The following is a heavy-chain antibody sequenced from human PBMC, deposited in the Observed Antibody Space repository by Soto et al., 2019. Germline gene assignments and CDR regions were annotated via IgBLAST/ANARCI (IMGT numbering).Heavy chain of an antibody. J-gene: IGHJ4*02. V-gene: IGHV3-33*01. CDR3: ARQSLGNIRLRGFDY. CDR2: IWYDGSEK. D-gene: IGHD1-1*01. Sequence: QVQLVESGGGVVQPGRSLRLSCAASGFTFSDYGMHWVRQAPGKGLEWVAVIWYDGSEKYYAVSVKGRFTISRDNSKNTLYLKMNSLRAEDTAVYYCARQSLGNIRLRGFDYWGQGALVTVSS. CDR1: GFTFSDYG.